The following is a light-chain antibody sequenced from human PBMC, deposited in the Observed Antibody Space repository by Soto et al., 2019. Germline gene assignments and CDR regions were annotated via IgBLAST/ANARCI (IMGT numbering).Light chain of an antibody. CDR2: DAS. J-gene: IGKJ4*01. V-gene: IGKV3-20*01. CDR3: QQYNLWPLT. Sequence: EIELTQSPGTLSLSPGERATLSCRASQTVSGSQLAWYQQRPGQPPRLLIFDASRRATGIPDRFSGSGSGSDFSLTVSRLEPEDFALYYCQQYNLWPLTFGGGTRVEIK. CDR1: QTVSGSQ.